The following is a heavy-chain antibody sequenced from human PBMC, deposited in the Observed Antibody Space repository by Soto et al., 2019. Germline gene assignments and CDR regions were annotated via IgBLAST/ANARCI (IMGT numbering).Heavy chain of an antibody. D-gene: IGHD2-8*01. CDR3: ARAPRRYCTSLSCLGLYGLDV. J-gene: IGHJ6*02. Sequence: QVQLVESGGGVVQPGRSLRLSCAASGFTFSDYAMHWVRHVPGQGLEWVAVISFDGNIKYDADSVKGRFTISRDNSKNTLFLQMDCLKGEDTAVYSCARAPRRYCTSLSCLGLYGLDVWGQGTAVTVSS. V-gene: IGHV3-30-3*01. CDR1: GFTFSDYA. CDR2: ISFDGNIK.